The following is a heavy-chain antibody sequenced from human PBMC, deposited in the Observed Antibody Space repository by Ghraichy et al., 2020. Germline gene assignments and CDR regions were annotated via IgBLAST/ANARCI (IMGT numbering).Heavy chain of an antibody. CDR2: IYYYGNT. CDR1: GGSISSSSYF. Sequence: SETLSLTCTVSGGSISSSSYFWGWIRQPPGKGLEWIGSIYYYGNTYYNPSLKSRVTISVDTSKNQFSLKLSSVTAADTAVYYCARHENIVVVTAARASDIWGQGTMVTVSS. V-gene: IGHV4-39*01. D-gene: IGHD2-21*02. CDR3: ARHENIVVVTAARASDI. J-gene: IGHJ3*02.